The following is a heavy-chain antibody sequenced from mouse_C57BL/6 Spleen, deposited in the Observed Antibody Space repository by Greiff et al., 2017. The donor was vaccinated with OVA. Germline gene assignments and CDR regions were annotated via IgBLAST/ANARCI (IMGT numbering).Heavy chain of an antibody. V-gene: IGHV1-82*01. J-gene: IGHJ2*01. Sequence: QVQLQQSGPELVKPGASVKISCKASGYAFSSSWMNWVKQRPGKGLEWIGRTYPGDGDTNYNGKFKGKATLTADKSSSTAYMQLSSLTSEDSAVYFCAREGDYDGDYFDYWGQGTTLTVSS. CDR2: TYPGDGDT. D-gene: IGHD2-4*01. CDR1: GYAFSSSW. CDR3: AREGDYDGDYFDY.